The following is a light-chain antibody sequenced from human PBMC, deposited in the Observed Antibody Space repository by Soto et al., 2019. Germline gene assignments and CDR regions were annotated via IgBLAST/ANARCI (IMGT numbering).Light chain of an antibody. CDR1: NSDVGSYNL. CDR3: CSYVGASIYV. V-gene: IGLV2-23*01. J-gene: IGLJ1*01. CDR2: EGS. Sequence: QSALTQPASVSGSPGQSITISCTGTNSDVGSYNLVSWYQQHPGKAPKLMIYEGSQRPSGVSNRFSGSKSGNTASLTISGLQAEDEADYYCCSYVGASIYVFGTGTKVTVL.